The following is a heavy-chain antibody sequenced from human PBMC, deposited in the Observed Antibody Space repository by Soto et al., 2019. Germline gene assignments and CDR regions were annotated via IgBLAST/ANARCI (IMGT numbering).Heavy chain of an antibody. CDR2: INPSGGNT. CDR3: ARDVGDSSGWYFFDY. J-gene: IGHJ4*02. V-gene: IGHV1-46*01. Sequence: ASVKVSCKASGYTFTSYYMHWVRQAPGQGLEWMGIINPSGGNTNYAQKFQGRVTMTRDTSTSTVYMELSSLRSEDTAVYYCARDVGDSSGWYFFDYWGRGTLVTVSS. D-gene: IGHD6-19*01. CDR1: GYTFTSYY.